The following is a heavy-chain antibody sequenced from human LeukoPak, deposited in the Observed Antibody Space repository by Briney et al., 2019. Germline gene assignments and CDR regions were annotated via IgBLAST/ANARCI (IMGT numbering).Heavy chain of an antibody. Sequence: GGSLRLSCAASGFTFSSYAMSRVRQAPGKGLEWVSTISGSTTYYADSVQGRFTISGDISRNTLYLLMLSLRAEDTALYFCAKVLDYYASGPVDSWGQGTLVTVSS. CDR1: GFTFSSYA. CDR3: AKVLDYYASGPVDS. V-gene: IGHV3-23*01. CDR2: ISGSTT. D-gene: IGHD3-10*01. J-gene: IGHJ4*02.